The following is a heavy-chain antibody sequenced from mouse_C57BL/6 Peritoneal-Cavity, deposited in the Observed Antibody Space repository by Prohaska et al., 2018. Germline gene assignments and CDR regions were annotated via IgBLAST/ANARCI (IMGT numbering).Heavy chain of an antibody. CDR3: AKKGYYEYFDV. D-gene: IGHD1-1*01. J-gene: IGHJ1*03. Sequence: SQGKGLEWVGVIWRGGSTDYNAAFMSRLSITKDNSKREVFVKTNSLQADDTAIYYCAKKGYYEYFDVWGTGTPVTVSS. CDR2: IWRGGST. V-gene: IGHV2-5*01.